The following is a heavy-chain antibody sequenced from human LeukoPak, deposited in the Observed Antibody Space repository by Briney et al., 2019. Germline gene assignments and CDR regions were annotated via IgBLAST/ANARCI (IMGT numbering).Heavy chain of an antibody. CDR3: AKGDSAIYDFWSGYHPN. D-gene: IGHD3-3*01. CDR1: GFTFSSYA. V-gene: IGHV3-23*01. J-gene: IGHJ4*02. CDR2: ISGSGGST. Sequence: GGSLRLSCAASGFTFSSYAMSWVRQAPGKGLEWVSAISGSGGSTYYADSVKGRFTISRDNSKNTLYLQMNSLRAEDTAVYYCAKGDSAIYDFWSGYHPNWGRGTLVTVSS.